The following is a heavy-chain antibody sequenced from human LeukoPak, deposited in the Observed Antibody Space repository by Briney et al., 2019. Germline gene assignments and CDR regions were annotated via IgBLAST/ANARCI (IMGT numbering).Heavy chain of an antibody. V-gene: IGHV1-18*01. CDR3: ARDYSPGIAVASLAFDI. J-gene: IGHJ3*02. D-gene: IGHD6-19*01. CDR2: ISAYNGNT. Sequence: ASVKVSCKASGYTFTSYGISWVRQAPGQGLEWMGWISAYNGNTNYAQKLQGRVTMTTDTSTSTAYMELRSLRSDDTAVYYCARDYSPGIAVASLAFDIWGQGTMVTVSS. CDR1: GYTFTSYG.